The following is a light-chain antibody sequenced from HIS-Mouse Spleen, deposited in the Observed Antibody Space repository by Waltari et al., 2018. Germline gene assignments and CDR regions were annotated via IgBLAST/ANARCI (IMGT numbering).Light chain of an antibody. Sequence: QSALTQPASVSGSPGQSITISCTGTSSDVGSYNLVSWYQQHPGKAPKLMIYEGSKRPSVVSHRFSGSKSGNTASLTISGLQAEDEADYYCCSYAGSSTYVVFGGGTKLTVL. CDR1: SSDVGSYNL. CDR3: CSYAGSSTYVV. CDR2: EGS. V-gene: IGLV2-23*01. J-gene: IGLJ2*01.